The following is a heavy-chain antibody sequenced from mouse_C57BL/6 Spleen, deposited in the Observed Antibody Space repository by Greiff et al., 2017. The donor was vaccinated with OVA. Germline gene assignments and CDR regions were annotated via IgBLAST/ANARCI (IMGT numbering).Heavy chain of an antibody. D-gene: IGHD2-5*01. V-gene: IGHV14-4*01. CDR3: TTRGYSNYGYFDV. Sequence: EVKLLESGAELVRPGASVKLSCTASGFNIKDDYMHWVKQRPEQGLEWIGWIDPENGDTEYASKFQGKATITADTSSNTAYLQLSSLTSEDTAVYYCTTRGYSNYGYFDVWGTGTTVTVSS. CDR2: IDPENGDT. J-gene: IGHJ1*03. CDR1: GFNIKDDY.